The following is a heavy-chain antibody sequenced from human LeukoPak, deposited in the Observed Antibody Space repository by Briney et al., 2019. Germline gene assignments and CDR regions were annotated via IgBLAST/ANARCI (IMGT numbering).Heavy chain of an antibody. CDR2: IYASANP. D-gene: IGHD3-10*01. J-gene: IGHJ4*02. V-gene: IGHV4-61*02. CDR1: GGSISSGSYY. Sequence: PSETLSLTCTVSGGSISSGSYYWSWIRQPAGKGLEWIGRIYASANPNYNPSLKSRVTISADTSKNQFSLKLTSVTAADTAVYYCARDTRITLVRGVKDHYSDYWGQGILVTVSS. CDR3: ARDTRITLVRGVKDHYSDY.